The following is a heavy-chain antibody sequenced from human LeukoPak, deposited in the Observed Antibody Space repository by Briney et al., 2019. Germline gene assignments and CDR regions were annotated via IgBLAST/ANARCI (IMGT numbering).Heavy chain of an antibody. J-gene: IGHJ5*02. CDR1: GYTFTSYY. V-gene: IGHV1-46*01. CDR2: INPTGGST. D-gene: IGHD1-26*01. Sequence: ASVKVSCKASGYTFTSYYMHWVRQAPGQGLEWMGLINPTGGSTGYAQKFQGRVTMTRDMSTSTDYMELSSLRSEDTAIYYCTRDNSVGDNAWWFDPWGQGTLVTVSS. CDR3: TRDNSVGDNAWWFDP.